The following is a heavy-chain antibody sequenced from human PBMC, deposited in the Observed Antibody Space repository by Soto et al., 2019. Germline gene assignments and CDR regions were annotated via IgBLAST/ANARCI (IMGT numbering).Heavy chain of an antibody. CDR1: GGTLSNHA. D-gene: IGHD4-17*01. J-gene: IGHJ4*02. CDR3: ARGPDYEGYIDY. V-gene: IGHV1-69*13. CDR2: IILPFGTP. Sequence: QVRLVQSGAEVKKPGSSVKVSCKASGGTLSNHAINWVRQAPGRGPEWVGVIILPFGTPNYAQKFQGRVTINADESMTTAYMELNGLRSEDTAVYYCARGPDYEGYIDYWGQGSLVTVSS.